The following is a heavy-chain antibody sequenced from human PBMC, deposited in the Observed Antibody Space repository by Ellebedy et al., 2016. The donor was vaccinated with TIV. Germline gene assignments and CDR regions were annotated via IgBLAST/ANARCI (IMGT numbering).Heavy chain of an antibody. Sequence: SETLSLTXNVSGGTISSMNHYWGWIRQSPEKGLEWIGSIYHSGSTYYNPSLKSRLTISLDTTKNQFSLRLDSVTAADTAVYYCASSPSGYEIPYWGQGTLVTVSS. CDR2: IYHSGST. J-gene: IGHJ4*02. CDR3: ASSPSGYEIPY. V-gene: IGHV4-39*07. D-gene: IGHD5-12*01. CDR1: GGTISSMNHY.